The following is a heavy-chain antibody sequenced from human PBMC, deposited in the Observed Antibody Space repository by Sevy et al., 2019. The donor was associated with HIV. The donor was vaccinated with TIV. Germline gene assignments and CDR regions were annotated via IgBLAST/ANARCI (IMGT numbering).Heavy chain of an antibody. CDR3: ARELYFFDKSGYYWDY. J-gene: IGHJ4*02. D-gene: IGHD3-22*01. Sequence: SETLSLTCAVSGVSVSSDTYYWSWIRQPPGKGLEWIGYVYHTGSTNYSPSFKSRVTISVDTSQNQFSLRLFSVAAADTAVYYCARELYFFDKSGYYWDYWGQGALVTVSS. CDR2: VYHTGST. CDR1: GVSVSSDTYY. V-gene: IGHV4-61*01.